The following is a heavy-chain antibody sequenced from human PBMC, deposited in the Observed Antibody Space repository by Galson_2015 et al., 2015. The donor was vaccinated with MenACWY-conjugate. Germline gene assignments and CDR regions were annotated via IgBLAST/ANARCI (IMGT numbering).Heavy chain of an antibody. CDR3: ARDFDSRAFDI. J-gene: IGHJ3*02. V-gene: IGHV3-53*01. CDR2: IYPSGNT. Sequence: SLRLSCAASGLSVSANYMSWVRQAPGKGLEWVSVIYPSGNTYYADSVKGRFTISRDYSQNTMFLQMNSLRAEDTAVYHCARDFDSRAFDIWGQGTVATVSS. D-gene: IGHD3-22*01. CDR1: GLSVSANY.